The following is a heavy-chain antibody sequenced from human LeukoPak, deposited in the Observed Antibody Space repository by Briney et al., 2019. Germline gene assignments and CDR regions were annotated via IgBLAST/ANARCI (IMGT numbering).Heavy chain of an antibody. CDR1: GGSISSGGYY. CDR2: IYYSGST. D-gene: IGHD6-19*01. Sequence: TLSLTCTVSGGSISSGGYYWSWIRQHPGKGLEWIGYIYYSGSTYYNPSLKSRVTISVDTSKNQFSLKLSSVTAADTAVYYRARLGVRSSGWYFDYWGQGTLVTVSS. CDR3: ARLGVRSSGWYFDY. J-gene: IGHJ4*02. V-gene: IGHV4-31*03.